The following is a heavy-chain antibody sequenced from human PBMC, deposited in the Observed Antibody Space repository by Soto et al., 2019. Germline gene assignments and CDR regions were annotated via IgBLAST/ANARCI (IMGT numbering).Heavy chain of an antibody. CDR1: GFIFATYA. J-gene: IGHJ4*02. Sequence: PGGSLRLSCSASGFIFATYAMSWVRQAPGKGLEWVSSIGGTSVGTYYADSVKGRFTISRDNPKNTVFLQMNSLRAEDTGVYYCAKHGGYGGPFDYWGQGTLVTVSS. CDR2: IGGTSVGT. D-gene: IGHD5-12*01. CDR3: AKHGGYGGPFDY. V-gene: IGHV3-23*01.